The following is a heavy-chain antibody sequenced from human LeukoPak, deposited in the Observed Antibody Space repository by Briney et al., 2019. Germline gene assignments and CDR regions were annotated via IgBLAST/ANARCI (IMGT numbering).Heavy chain of an antibody. J-gene: IGHJ4*02. Sequence: GRSLILSCAASGFTFSSYGMHWVRQAPGKGLEWVAVISYDGSNKYYADSVKGRFTISRDNSKNTLYLQMNSLRAEDTAVYYCAKGLRELGGTLDYWGQGTLVTVSS. CDR2: ISYDGSNK. CDR3: AKGLRELGGTLDY. D-gene: IGHD1-26*01. V-gene: IGHV3-30*18. CDR1: GFTFSSYG.